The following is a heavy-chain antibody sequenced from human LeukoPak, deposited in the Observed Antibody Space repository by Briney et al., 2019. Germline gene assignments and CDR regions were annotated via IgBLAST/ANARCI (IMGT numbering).Heavy chain of an antibody. V-gene: IGHV1-46*01. CDR2: INPSGGST. Sequence: GASVKVSCKASGYTFTSYYMHWVRQAPGQGLEWMGIINPSGGSTSYAQKFQGRVTMTRDMSTSTVYMELSSLRSEDTAVYYCASSKEGIQPIDYWGQGTLVTVSS. J-gene: IGHJ4*02. CDR3: ASSKEGIQPIDY. CDR1: GYTFTSYY. D-gene: IGHD5-18*01.